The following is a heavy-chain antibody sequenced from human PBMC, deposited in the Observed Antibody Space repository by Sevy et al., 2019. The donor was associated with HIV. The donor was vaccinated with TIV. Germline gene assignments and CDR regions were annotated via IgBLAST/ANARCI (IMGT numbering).Heavy chain of an antibody. Sequence: GGSLRLSCAASGFTFSSYAMSWVRQAPGKGLEWVSAISGSGGSTYYADSVKGRFTISRDNSKNTLYLQMNSLRAEDTAVYYCAKGGQWLRGADYYYDMDVWGKGTTVTVSS. J-gene: IGHJ6*03. CDR1: GFTFSSYA. CDR2: ISGSGGST. D-gene: IGHD6-19*01. V-gene: IGHV3-23*01. CDR3: AKGGQWLRGADYYYDMDV.